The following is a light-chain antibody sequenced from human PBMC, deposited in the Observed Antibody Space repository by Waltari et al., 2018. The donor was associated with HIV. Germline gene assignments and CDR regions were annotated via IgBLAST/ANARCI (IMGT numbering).Light chain of an antibody. CDR2: AAS. V-gene: IGKV1-8*01. CDR3: QQYYSYPPLT. CDR1: QGISRY. J-gene: IGKJ4*01. Sequence: AIRMTQSPSSFSASTGDRVTITCRASQGISRYLAWYQQKPGKAPKLLIYAASTLRSGVPSRFSGSGSGTDFTLTISCLQSEDFATYYCQQYYSYPPLTFGGGTKVEIK.